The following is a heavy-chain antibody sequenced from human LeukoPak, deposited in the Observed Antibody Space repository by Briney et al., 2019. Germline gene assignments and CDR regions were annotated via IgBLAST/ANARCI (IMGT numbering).Heavy chain of an antibody. J-gene: IGHJ4*02. CDR1: GFTFSSYS. D-gene: IGHD2-2*01. Sequence: GGSLRLSCAASGFTFSSYSMNWVRQAPGKGLEWVSYISSSSSTIYYADSVKGRFTISRDNAKNSLYLQMNSLRAEDTAVYYCATGRDCPTCYLPDYWGRGTLVTVSS. V-gene: IGHV3-48*04. CDR2: ISSSSSTI. CDR3: ATGRDCPTCYLPDY.